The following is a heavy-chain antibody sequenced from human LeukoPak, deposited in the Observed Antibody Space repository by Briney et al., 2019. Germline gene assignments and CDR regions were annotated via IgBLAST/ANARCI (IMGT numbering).Heavy chain of an antibody. CDR1: GFTFNSYG. CDR2: ITSSSTTT. V-gene: IGHV3-48*02. D-gene: IGHD1-26*01. J-gene: IGHJ4*02. Sequence: GGSLRLSCAASGFTFNSYGMNWVRQAPGKGLEWVSYITSSSTTTHYADSVKGRFTISRDNAKNSLYLQMNSLRDEDTAVYYCARNSAGAANFDYWGQGTLVTVSP. CDR3: ARNSAGAANFDY.